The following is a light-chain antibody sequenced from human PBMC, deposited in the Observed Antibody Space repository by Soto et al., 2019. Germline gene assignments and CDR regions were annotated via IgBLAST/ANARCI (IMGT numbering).Light chain of an antibody. V-gene: IGLV2-14*01. CDR1: SSDVGGYNY. Sequence: QSALTQPASVSGSPGQSITISCTGTSSDVGGYNYVSRYQQHPGKAPKLMIYEVSNRPSGVSNRFSGSKSGNTASLTISGLQAEDEADYYCSSYTSSSTQGVFGGGTKLTVL. J-gene: IGLJ2*01. CDR3: SSYTSSSTQGV. CDR2: EVS.